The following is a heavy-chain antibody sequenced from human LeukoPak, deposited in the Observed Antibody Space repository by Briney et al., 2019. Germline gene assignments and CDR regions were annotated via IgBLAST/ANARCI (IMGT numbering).Heavy chain of an antibody. J-gene: IGHJ6*02. V-gene: IGHV1-18*03. CDR1: GYTFTIYG. CDR3: ARDHGGYSGYDSGYYYYGMDV. CDR2: ISAYNGNT. D-gene: IGHD5-12*01. Sequence: GASVRVSSKASGYTFTIYGISWVRQAPGQGLEWMGWISAYNGNTNYAQKLQGRVTMTTDTSTSTAYMELRSLRSDDMAVYYCARDHGGYSGYDSGYYYYGMDVWGQGTTVTVSS.